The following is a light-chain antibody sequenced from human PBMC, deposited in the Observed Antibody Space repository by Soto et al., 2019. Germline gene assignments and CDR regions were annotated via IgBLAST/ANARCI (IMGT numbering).Light chain of an antibody. J-gene: IGKJ3*01. CDR2: WAS. Sequence: DIVMTQSPDSLAVSLGERATINCKSSQSVLYTSHNKNLLAWYQQKPGQPPKLLIYWASTRESGVPDRFSGSGYGTDFTLTISSLQAEDVAVYYCQQHSDSTPLFTFGPGTNVNI. V-gene: IGKV4-1*01. CDR3: QQHSDSTPLFT. CDR1: QSVLYTSHNKNL.